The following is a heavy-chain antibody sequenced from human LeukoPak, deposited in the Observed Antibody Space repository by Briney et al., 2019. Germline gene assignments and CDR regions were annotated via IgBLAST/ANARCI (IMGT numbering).Heavy chain of an antibody. V-gene: IGHV3-21*01. CDR1: GFTFSSYS. D-gene: IGHD3-9*01. Sequence: GGSLRLSCAASGFTFSSYSMNWVRQAPGKGLEWVSSISSSSSYIYYADSVKGRFTISRDNAKNSLYLQMNSLRAEDTAVYYCGRDRGLTYYDILTGYDPPDYWGQGTLVTVSS. CDR2: ISSSSSYI. CDR3: GRDRGLTYYDILTGYDPPDY. J-gene: IGHJ4*02.